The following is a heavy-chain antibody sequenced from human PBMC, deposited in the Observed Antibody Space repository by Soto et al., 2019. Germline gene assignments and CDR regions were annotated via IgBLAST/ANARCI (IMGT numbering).Heavy chain of an antibody. D-gene: IGHD2-2*01. J-gene: IGHJ5*02. Sequence: SETLSLTCAVSGDSISSSNWWNWVRQPPGKGLEWIGEIHHSGSTNYNPSLKSRVTISVDKSKNQLSLKLNSVTAADTAVYYCARVSQGCSSTSCYFDPWGQGTLVPVSS. CDR1: GDSISSSNW. CDR2: IHHSGST. CDR3: ARVSQGCSSTSCYFDP. V-gene: IGHV4-4*02.